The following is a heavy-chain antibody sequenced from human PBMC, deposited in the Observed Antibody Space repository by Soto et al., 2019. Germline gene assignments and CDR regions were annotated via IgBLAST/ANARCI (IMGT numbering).Heavy chain of an antibody. CDR3: TRDGTNFDY. J-gene: IGHJ4*02. D-gene: IGHD1-1*01. CDR1: GFTFSSYS. CDR2: ISSSSSTI. V-gene: IGHV3-48*01. Sequence: GGSLRVSCASSGFTFSSYSMNCVRQAPEKGLEWLSYISSSSSTIYYANSVVGRFTISRDNAKNSLYLQMNSLRAEDTAVYYCTRDGTNFDYWGQGTLVTVSS.